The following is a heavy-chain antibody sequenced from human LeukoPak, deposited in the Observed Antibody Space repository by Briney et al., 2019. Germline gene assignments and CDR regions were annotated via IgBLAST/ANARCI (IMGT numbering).Heavy chain of an antibody. J-gene: IGHJ4*02. V-gene: IGHV3-53*01. CDR1: GFTVSSNH. CDR2: IYSGGST. CDR3: AKPEDSGYDGLV. D-gene: IGHD5-12*01. Sequence: GGSLRLSCAASGFTVSSNHMSWVRQAPGKGLEWVSVIYSGGSTYYADSVKGRFTISSDNSKNTLYLQMNSLRAEDTAVYYCAKPEDSGYDGLVWGQGTLVTVSS.